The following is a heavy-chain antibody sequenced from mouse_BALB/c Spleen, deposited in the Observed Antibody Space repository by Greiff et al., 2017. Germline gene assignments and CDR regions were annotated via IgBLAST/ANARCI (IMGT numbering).Heavy chain of an antibody. J-gene: IGHJ4*01. CDR1: GDSITSGY. Sequence: DVQLQESGPSLVKPSQTLSLTCSVTGDSITSGYWNWIRKFPGNKLEYMGYISYSGSTYYNPSLKSRISITRDTSKNQYYLQLNSVTTEDTATYYCARWATTATGAMDYWGQGTSVTVSS. CDR3: ARWATTATGAMDY. D-gene: IGHD1-2*01. V-gene: IGHV3-8*02. CDR2: ISYSGST.